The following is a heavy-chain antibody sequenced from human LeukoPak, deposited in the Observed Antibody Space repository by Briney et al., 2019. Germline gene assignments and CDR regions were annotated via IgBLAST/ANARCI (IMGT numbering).Heavy chain of an antibody. J-gene: IGHJ4*02. V-gene: IGHV3-21*01. Sequence: PGGPLRLSCAASGFTFSSYSMNWVRQAPGRGLEWVSSISSSTSYIYYADSVKGRFTISRDSAKNSLYLQMNSLRAEDTALYYCATSSPSDYWGQGTLVTVSS. CDR1: GFTFSSYS. CDR3: ATSSPSDY. CDR2: ISSSTSYI.